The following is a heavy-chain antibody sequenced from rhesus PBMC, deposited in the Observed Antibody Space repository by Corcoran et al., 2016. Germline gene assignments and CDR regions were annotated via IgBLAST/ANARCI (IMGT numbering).Heavy chain of an antibody. CDR3: ARVPGSYTDY. J-gene: IGHJ4*01. CDR1: GGSIRDNYY. CDR2: IYGISANT. V-gene: IGHV4S9*01. D-gene: IGHD1-44*02. Sequence: QVQLQESGPGLVKPSATLSLTCAVSGGSIRDNYYWNWIRQPPGQGLEWIGNIYGISANTYYNPSLKSRVTISKDTSKNQFFLNLRSVTAADTAVYFCARVPGSYTDYWGQGVLVTVSS.